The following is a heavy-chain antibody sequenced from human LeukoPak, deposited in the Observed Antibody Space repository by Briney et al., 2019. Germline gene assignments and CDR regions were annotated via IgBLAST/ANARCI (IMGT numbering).Heavy chain of an antibody. J-gene: IGHJ6*02. CDR2: ISAYNGNT. V-gene: IGHV1-18*01. D-gene: IGHD2-8*01. Sequence: GASVKVSCKASGYTFTSYGISWVRQAPGQGLEWMGWISAYNGNTNYAQKLQGRVTMTTDTSTSTAYMELSSLRSEDTAVYYCARGEPGGIVLWVTALKDYYGMDVWGQGTTVTVSS. CDR3: ARGEPGGIVLWVTALKDYYGMDV. CDR1: GYTFTSYG.